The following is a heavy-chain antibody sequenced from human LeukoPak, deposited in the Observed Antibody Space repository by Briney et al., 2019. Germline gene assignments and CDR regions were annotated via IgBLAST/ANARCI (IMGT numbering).Heavy chain of an antibody. CDR2: IYYSGST. D-gene: IGHD2-15*01. CDR1: GGSISSTSYY. V-gene: IGHV4-61*05. J-gene: IGHJ6*03. CDR3: ARGLCSGGSCYPNFHYYMDV. Sequence: SETLSLTCTVSGGSISSTSYYWGWIRQPPGKGLEWIGYIYYSGSTNYNPSLKSRVTISVDTSKNQFSLKLSSVTAADTAVYFCARGLCSGGSCYPNFHYYMDVWGKGTTVTISS.